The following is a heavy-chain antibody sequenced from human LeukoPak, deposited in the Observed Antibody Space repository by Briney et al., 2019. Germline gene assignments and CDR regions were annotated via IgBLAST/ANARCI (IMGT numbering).Heavy chain of an antibody. V-gene: IGHV4-39*02. CDR3: ARTLSARDXFDP. Sequence: SETLSLTCSVSGGSIDTTIYFWGWIRQPPGKGLEWIGNIYYNGDTYYNPSLESRVTLSMDTSKNRFSLRLSSVTAADTAVYYCARTLSARDXFDPWGQGTLVTVSS. D-gene: IGHD3-3*02. J-gene: IGHJ5*02. CDR2: IYYNGDT. CDR1: GGSIDTTIYF.